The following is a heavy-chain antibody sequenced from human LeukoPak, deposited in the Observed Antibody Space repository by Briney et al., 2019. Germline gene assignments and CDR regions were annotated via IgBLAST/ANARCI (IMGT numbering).Heavy chain of an antibody. CDR3: ARGNYEQWLAYFDY. CDR1: GFTFSSYG. Sequence: GRALKLSCAASGFTFSSYGMHWGRQAPGKGLEWVAVIWYDESNKYYADSVKGRFTISRDNSKNTLYLQMNSLRAEDTAVYYCARGNYEQWLAYFDYWGQGTLVTVSS. D-gene: IGHD6-19*01. J-gene: IGHJ4*02. V-gene: IGHV3-33*01. CDR2: IWYDESNK.